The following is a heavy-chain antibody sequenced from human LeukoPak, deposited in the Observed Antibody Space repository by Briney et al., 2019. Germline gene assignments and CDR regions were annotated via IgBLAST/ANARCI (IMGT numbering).Heavy chain of an antibody. J-gene: IGHJ6*02. CDR3: AKYSGCLRKFRMGV. D-gene: IGHD1-26*01. Sequence: GGSLSLSGAASGFTFCSYTMSWVRQGPGKGLEWVSSIIIDSTYYADYVKGRFTISRDNSKNTLYLQMNGLGAEDTALYYCAKYSGCLRKFRMGVWGQGATVTVSS. CDR2: IIIDST. V-gene: IGHV3-23*01. CDR1: GFTFCSYT.